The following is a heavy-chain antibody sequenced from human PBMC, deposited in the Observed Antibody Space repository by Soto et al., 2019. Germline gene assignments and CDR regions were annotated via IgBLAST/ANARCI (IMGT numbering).Heavy chain of an antibody. CDR2: VRNKANSYTT. CDR3: VRNLASGGTYYFDY. D-gene: IGHD2-15*01. CDR1: GFTFSDHY. V-gene: IGHV3-72*01. J-gene: IGHJ4*02. Sequence: EVQLVDSGGGLVEPGGSLRLSCAASGFTFSDHYMDWVRQAPGKGLEWIGRVRNKANSYTTEYAASVRGRFTVSRDDSKNSLYLQMKSLKTEDTAMYYCVRNLASGGTYYFDYWGQGTLVTVSS.